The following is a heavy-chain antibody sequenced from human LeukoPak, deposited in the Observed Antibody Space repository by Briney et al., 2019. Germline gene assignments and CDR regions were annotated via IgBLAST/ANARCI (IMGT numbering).Heavy chain of an antibody. J-gene: IGHJ4*02. D-gene: IGHD6-13*01. V-gene: IGHV1-2*02. CDR1: AYTFTDYY. CDR2: INPNSGGT. CDR3: AREVAAGSFDY. Sequence: GASVKVSCKASAYTFTDYYMHWVRQAPGQGVEWMGWINPNSGGTNYAQKFQGRVTMTRDTSISTAYMELSRLRSDDTAVYYCAREVAAGSFDYWGQGTLVTVS.